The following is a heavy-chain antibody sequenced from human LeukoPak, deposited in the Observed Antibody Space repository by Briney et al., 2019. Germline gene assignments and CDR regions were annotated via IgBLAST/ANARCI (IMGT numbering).Heavy chain of an antibody. J-gene: IGHJ4*02. CDR3: AKGYYYYDSSGYPH. CDR2: ISWNSGSI. V-gene: IGHV3-9*01. Sequence: GGSLRLSCAASGFTLSGYWMHWVRQAPGKGLEWVSGISWNSGSIGYADSVKGRFTISRDNAKNSLYLQMNSLRAEDTALYYCAKGYYYYDSSGYPHWGQGTLVTVSS. CDR1: GFTLSGYW. D-gene: IGHD3-22*01.